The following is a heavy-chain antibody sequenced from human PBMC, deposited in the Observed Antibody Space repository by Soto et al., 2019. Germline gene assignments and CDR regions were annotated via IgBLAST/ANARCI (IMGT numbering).Heavy chain of an antibody. D-gene: IGHD1-26*01. J-gene: IGHJ5*02. Sequence: PGGSLRLSCAASGFIFENFGMSWVRQAPGKGLEWISSISGSGFKKYYADSVMGRFTISRDNSKSTVYLELSNLSAEDTAVYHCAKNQGVELVPLATVDWFDPWGQGSVVTVSS. CDR2: ISGSGFKK. CDR1: GFIFENFG. V-gene: IGHV3-23*01. CDR3: AKNQGVELVPLATVDWFDP.